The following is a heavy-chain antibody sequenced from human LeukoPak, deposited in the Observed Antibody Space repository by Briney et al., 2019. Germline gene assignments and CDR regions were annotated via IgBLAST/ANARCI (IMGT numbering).Heavy chain of an antibody. CDR3: ARGGWSLDP. Sequence: SETLSLTCAVYGGAFSGYYWSWIRQPPGKGLEWIGYIYYSGGTNYKPSLKSRVTMSVDTSKNQISLKLSSVTAADTAVYYCARGGWSLDPWGQGTLVTVSS. CDR1: GGAFSGYY. CDR2: IYYSGGT. D-gene: IGHD2-15*01. V-gene: IGHV4-59*01. J-gene: IGHJ5*02.